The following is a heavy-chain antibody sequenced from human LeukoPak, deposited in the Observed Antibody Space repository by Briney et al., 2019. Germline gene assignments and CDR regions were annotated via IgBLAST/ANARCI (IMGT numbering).Heavy chain of an antibody. Sequence: GGSLRLSCAASGFIFSSYGMHWVRQAPGKGLEWVAFIRYDGSNKYNADSVKGRFTISRDNSKNTLYLQMNSLRAEDTAMYYCAKGTGYYDSSGYYYTDYNAFDIWGQGTMVTVSS. CDR1: GFIFSSYG. J-gene: IGHJ3*02. D-gene: IGHD3-22*01. CDR3: AKGTGYYDSSGYYYTDYNAFDI. V-gene: IGHV3-30*02. CDR2: IRYDGSNK.